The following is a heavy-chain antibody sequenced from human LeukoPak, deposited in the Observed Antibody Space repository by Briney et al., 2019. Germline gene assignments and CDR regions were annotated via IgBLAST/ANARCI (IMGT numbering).Heavy chain of an antibody. Sequence: GGSLRLSCAASGFTFSSYAMSWVRQAPGKGLEWVSAISGSGGSTYYADSGKGRFTLSRDNSKNTLYLQMNSLRAEDTAVYYCAKGEWLQSFDYWGQGTLVTVSS. CDR1: GFTFSSYA. J-gene: IGHJ4*02. CDR3: AKGEWLQSFDY. V-gene: IGHV3-23*01. CDR2: ISGSGGST. D-gene: IGHD5-24*01.